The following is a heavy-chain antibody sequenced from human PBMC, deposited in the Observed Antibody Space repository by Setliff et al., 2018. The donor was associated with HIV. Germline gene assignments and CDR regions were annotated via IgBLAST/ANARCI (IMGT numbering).Heavy chain of an antibody. CDR3: AKDRTGTGTTLHV. Sequence: ASVKVSCKASGYTFTDYYIHWVRQAPGQGLEWMGRINPKSGGTNYVQKFQGRVTMTRDTSINTAYLELSRLRSDDTAVYYCAKDRTGTGTTLHVWGKGTTVTVLL. V-gene: IGHV1-2*06. J-gene: IGHJ6*04. CDR2: INPKSGGT. D-gene: IGHD1-7*01. CDR1: GYTFTDYY.